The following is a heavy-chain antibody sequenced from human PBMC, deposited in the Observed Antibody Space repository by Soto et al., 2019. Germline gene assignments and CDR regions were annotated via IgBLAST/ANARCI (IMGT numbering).Heavy chain of an antibody. CDR3: ARRDSSGYYYAFDI. Sequence: QLQLQESGPGLVKPSETLSLTCTVSGGSISSSSYYWGWIRQPPGKGLEWIGSIYYSGSTYYNPSLKSRVHISADTSKNQFSLKLSSVTAADTAVYYCARRDSSGYYYAFDIWGQGTMVTVSS. CDR1: GGSISSSSYY. CDR2: IYYSGST. D-gene: IGHD3-22*01. J-gene: IGHJ3*02. V-gene: IGHV4-39*01.